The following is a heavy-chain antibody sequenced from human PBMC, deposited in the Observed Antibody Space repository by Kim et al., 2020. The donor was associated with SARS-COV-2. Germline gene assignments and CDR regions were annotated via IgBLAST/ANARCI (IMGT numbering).Heavy chain of an antibody. V-gene: IGHV3-30*18. CDR1: GFTFSSYG. CDR2: ISYDGSNK. CDR3: AKDNLAEYSSGWYVY. D-gene: IGHD6-19*01. Sequence: GGSLRLSCAASGFTFSSYGMHWVRQAPGKGLEWVAVISYDGSNKYYADSVKGRFTISRDNSKNTLYLQMNSLRAEDTAVYYCAKDNLAEYSSGWYVYWGQGTLVTVSS. J-gene: IGHJ4*02.